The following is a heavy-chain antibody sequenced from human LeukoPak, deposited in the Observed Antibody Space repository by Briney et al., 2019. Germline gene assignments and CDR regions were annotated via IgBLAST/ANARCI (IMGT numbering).Heavy chain of an antibody. V-gene: IGHV3-7*01. D-gene: IGHD2-2*01. CDR3: ARMTFYCSSTSCYEGFYYYYYMDV. J-gene: IGHJ6*03. Sequence: GGSLRLSCAASGFTFSSYWMSWVRQAPGKGLEWVANIKQDGSEKYYVDSVKGRFTISRDNAKNSLYLQMNSLRAEDTAVYYCARMTFYCSSTSCYEGFYYYYYMDVWGKGTTVTVSS. CDR1: GFTFSSYW. CDR2: IKQDGSEK.